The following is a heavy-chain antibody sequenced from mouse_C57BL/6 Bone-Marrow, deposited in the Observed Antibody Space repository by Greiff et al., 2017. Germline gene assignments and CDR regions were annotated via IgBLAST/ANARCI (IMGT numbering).Heavy chain of an antibody. CDR3: ARQDY. CDR1: GFTFSDYG. J-gene: IGHJ2*01. Sequence: DVQLLEPGGGLVKPGASLKLSCAASGFTFSDYGMHWVRQAPEQGLEWVAYICPGSSTIYYADTVKGRFTIYRDNAKKTLYLQVTSLRSENTAMYYCARQDYWGQGTALTVSS. V-gene: IGHV5-17*01. CDR2: ICPGSSTI.